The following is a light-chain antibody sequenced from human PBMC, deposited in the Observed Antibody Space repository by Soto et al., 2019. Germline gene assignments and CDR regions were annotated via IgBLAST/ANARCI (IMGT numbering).Light chain of an antibody. Sequence: EIVMTQSPATLSVSPGERATLSCRDSRSVNTNLAWYQQKPGQAPRLLISGASTRATGIPARFSGSGSETEFTLTISSLQSEDFAVYYCQQYNNWWTFGQGTKVEMK. V-gene: IGKV3-15*01. CDR1: RSVNTN. J-gene: IGKJ1*01. CDR2: GAS. CDR3: QQYNNWWT.